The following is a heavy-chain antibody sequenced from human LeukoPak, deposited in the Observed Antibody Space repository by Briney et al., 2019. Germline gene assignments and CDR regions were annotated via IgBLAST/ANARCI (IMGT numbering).Heavy chain of an antibody. Sequence: ASVKVSCKTSGYTFTGYHIHWVRQAPGQGLEWMGRINPYSGDTNFAQKFQGRVTMTRDTSITTAYMDLSSLTPDDTAVYFCARDQGSLTRSWYTGYWGQGTQVTVSS. CDR3: ARDQGSLTRSWYTGY. CDR1: GYTFTGYH. J-gene: IGHJ4*02. D-gene: IGHD6-13*01. V-gene: IGHV1-2*06. CDR2: INPYSGDT.